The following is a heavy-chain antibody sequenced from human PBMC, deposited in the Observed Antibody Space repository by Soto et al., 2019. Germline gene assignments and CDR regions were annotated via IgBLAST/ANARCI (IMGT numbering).Heavy chain of an antibody. CDR3: AKGRGGSGSLTPRVDF. CDR1: RFTFNNYA. V-gene: IGHV3-23*01. D-gene: IGHD3-10*01. CDR2: ISGGGDTT. Sequence: EVQLLESGGGLVQPGGSLRLSCAASRFTFNNYAMTWVRQAPGKGLEWVSAISGGGDTTSYADSVKGRFTVSRDGSKNTLYLQMSSLRAEDTALYYYAKGRGGSGSLTPRVDFWGQGTLVTVSS. J-gene: IGHJ4*02.